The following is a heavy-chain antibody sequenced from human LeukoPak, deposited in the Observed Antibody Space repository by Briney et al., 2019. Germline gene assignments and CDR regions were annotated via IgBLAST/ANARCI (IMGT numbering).Heavy chain of an antibody. J-gene: IGHJ5*02. CDR3: AWLAEQLRPRNWFDP. Sequence: SETLSLTCTVSGGSISSSSYYWGWIRQPPGKGLEWIGSIYYSGSTYYNPSLKSRVTISVDTSKNQFSLKLSSVTAADTAVYYCAWLAEQLRPRNWFDPWGQGTLVTVSS. V-gene: IGHV4-39*01. D-gene: IGHD6-13*01. CDR2: IYYSGST. CDR1: GGSISSSSYY.